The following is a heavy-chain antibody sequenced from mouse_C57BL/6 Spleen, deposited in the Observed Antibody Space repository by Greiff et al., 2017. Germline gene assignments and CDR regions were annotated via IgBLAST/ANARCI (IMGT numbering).Heavy chain of an antibody. Sequence: QVQLKQSGAELVRPAASVKLSCTASGYTFTDYYINWVKQRPGPGVEWFARIHPGSGNTYYNEKFKCKATLTAEKSSSTAFMQLSRLTSEDSAVYCCARGTVVATDYYAMDYWGQGTSVTVSS. CDR3: ARGTVVATDYYAMDY. CDR2: IHPGSGNT. V-gene: IGHV1-76*01. D-gene: IGHD1-1*01. CDR1: GYTFTDYY. J-gene: IGHJ4*01.